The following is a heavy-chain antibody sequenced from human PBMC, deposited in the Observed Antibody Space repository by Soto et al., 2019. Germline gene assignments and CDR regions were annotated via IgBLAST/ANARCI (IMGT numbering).Heavy chain of an antibody. J-gene: IGHJ5*02. CDR2: ISAYNGNT. CDR3: AREGCSGGSCYRFDP. V-gene: IGHV1-18*01. CDR1: GYTFTSYG. Sequence: VKVSCKASGYTFTSYGISWVRQAPGQGLEWMGWISAYNGNTNYAQKLQGRVTMTTDTSTSTAYMELRSLRSDDTAVYYCAREGCSGGSCYRFDPWGQGTLVTVSS. D-gene: IGHD2-15*01.